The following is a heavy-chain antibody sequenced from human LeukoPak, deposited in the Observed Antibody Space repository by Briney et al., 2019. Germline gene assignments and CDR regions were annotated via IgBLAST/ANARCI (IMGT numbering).Heavy chain of an antibody. CDR2: IKQDGSEK. Sequence: GGSLRLSCAASGFTFSSYWMSWVRQAPGKGLEWVANIKQDGSEKYYVDSVKGRFTISRDNAKNSLYLQMNSLRAEDTALYYCARLSGSYYGPFDYWGQGTLVTVSS. CDR3: ARLSGSYYGPFDY. CDR1: GFTFSSYW. J-gene: IGHJ4*02. V-gene: IGHV3-7*03. D-gene: IGHD1-26*01.